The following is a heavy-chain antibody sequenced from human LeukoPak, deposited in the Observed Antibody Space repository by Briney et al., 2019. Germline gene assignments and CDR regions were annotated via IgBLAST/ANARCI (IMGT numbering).Heavy chain of an antibody. J-gene: IGHJ4*02. D-gene: IGHD4-11*01. CDR3: AGLGKLQYLDY. Sequence: SGTLSLTCTVSGGSISSSSYYWGWIRQPPGKGLEWIGSIYYSGSTYYNPSLKSRVTISVDTSKNQFSLKLSSVTAADTAVYYCAGLGKLQYLDYWGQGTLVTVSS. CDR1: GGSISSSSYY. CDR2: IYYSGST. V-gene: IGHV4-39*01.